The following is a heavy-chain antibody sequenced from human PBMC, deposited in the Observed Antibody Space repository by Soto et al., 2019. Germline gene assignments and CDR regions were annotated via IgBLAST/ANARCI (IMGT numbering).Heavy chain of an antibody. D-gene: IGHD3-10*01. V-gene: IGHV5-10-1*01. CDR2: IDPSDSYT. J-gene: IGHJ6*02. CDR3: ARRSPGANVLLWFGELSPSYYYGMDV. Sequence: GESLKISCKGSGYSFTSYWISWVRQMPGKGLEWMGRIDPSDSYTNYSPSFQGHVTISADKSISTAYLQWSSLKASDTAMYYCARRSPGANVLLWFGELSPSYYYGMDVWGQGTTVTVSS. CDR1: GYSFTSYW.